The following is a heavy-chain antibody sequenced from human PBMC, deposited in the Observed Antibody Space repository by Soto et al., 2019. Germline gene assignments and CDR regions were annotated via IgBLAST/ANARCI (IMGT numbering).Heavy chain of an antibody. D-gene: IGHD4-17*01. V-gene: IGHV1-3*01. CDR1: GYTFTSYA. Sequence: ASVKVSCKASGYTFTSYAIHWVRQAPGQRLEWMGWINAGNGNTKYSQKFQGRVTITRDTSASTAYMELSSLRSEDTAVYYCARDMITVTRLYYYYYMDVWGKGTTVTVSS. J-gene: IGHJ6*03. CDR2: INAGNGNT. CDR3: ARDMITVTRLYYYYYMDV.